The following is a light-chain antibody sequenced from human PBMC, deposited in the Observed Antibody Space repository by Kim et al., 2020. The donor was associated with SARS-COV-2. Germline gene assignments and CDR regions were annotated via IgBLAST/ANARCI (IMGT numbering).Light chain of an antibody. V-gene: IGKV3-11*01. CDR3: QQQYSRPTVT. J-gene: IGKJ4*01. Sequence: EIVLTQSPATLSLSPGERATLSCRASQSVGSYLAWYHQKPGQETRLLIYDASNRATGIPARSSGSRSGTEVTLTINSLEPEDFAVYYCQQQYSRPTVTFGGGTKVDIK. CDR1: QSVGSY. CDR2: DAS.